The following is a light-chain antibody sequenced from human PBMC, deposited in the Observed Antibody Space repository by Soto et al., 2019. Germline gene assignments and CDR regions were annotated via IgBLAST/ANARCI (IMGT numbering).Light chain of an antibody. Sequence: SYELTQPLSVSVALGQTATITCWGNNIGGKNVHWYQQKPGQAPVLVIYRDYNRPSGIPERFSGSNSGHTATLTISRVQPGDEADYYCQVWDNRGYVFGTGTKVTV. J-gene: IGLJ1*01. V-gene: IGLV3-9*01. CDR2: RDY. CDR1: NIGGKN. CDR3: QVWDNRGYV.